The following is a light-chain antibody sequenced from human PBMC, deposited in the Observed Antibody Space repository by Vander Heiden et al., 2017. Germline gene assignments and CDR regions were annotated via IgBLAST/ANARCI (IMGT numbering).Light chain of an antibody. CDR1: QSVSSSY. Sequence: EIVMTQSPATLSLSPGERATLSCRASQSVSSSYLSWYQQKPGQAPRLLIYGASTRATGIPARFSGSGSGTDFTLTISSLQPEDFAVYYCQQDYNLPLGFGGGTKVXIK. CDR2: GAS. V-gene: IGKV3D-7*01. CDR3: QQDYNLPLG. J-gene: IGKJ4*01.